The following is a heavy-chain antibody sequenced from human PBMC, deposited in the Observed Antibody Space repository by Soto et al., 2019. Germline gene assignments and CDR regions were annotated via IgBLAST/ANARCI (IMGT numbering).Heavy chain of an antibody. D-gene: IGHD3-22*01. CDR3: AKASHHYDSGSYSLPLEQ. J-gene: IGHJ4*02. CDR1: GFTFQYYA. CDR2: ISWNGGRI. Sequence: GGSLRLSCAASGFTFQYYAMHWVRQAPGKGLEWVASISWNGGRIGYVDSVKGRFTISRDNAWSSLYLEMNRLRREDTAFYYCAKASHHYDSGSYSLPLEQWGQGTLVTVSS. V-gene: IGHV3-9*01.